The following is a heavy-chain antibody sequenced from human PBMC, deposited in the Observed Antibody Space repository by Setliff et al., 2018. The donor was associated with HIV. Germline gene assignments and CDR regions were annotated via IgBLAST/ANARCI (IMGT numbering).Heavy chain of an antibody. J-gene: IGHJ4*02. CDR2: INHSGDT. Sequence: PSETLSLTCAVYGGSFSGYYWSWIRQPPGKGLEWIGEINHSGDTNYNPSLKSRVTISVDTSKNQFSLNLNSVTAADTAVYYCARGVPLLPPHYWGQGTLVTVSS. D-gene: IGHD2-21*02. V-gene: IGHV4-34*01. CDR3: ARGVPLLPPHY. CDR1: GGSFSGYY.